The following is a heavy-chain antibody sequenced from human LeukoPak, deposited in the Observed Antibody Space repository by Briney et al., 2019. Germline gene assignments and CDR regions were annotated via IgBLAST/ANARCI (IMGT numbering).Heavy chain of an antibody. V-gene: IGHV3-74*01. CDR1: GFSFSNYW. Sequence: GGSLRLSCAASGFSFSNYWMHWVRQAPGKGLVWVSRVNSDGSITTYADSVKGRFTISRDNAKNTLYLQMNSLRAEDTTVYYCARPGDGFDYWGQGTLVTVSS. CDR2: VNSDGSIT. D-gene: IGHD3-10*01. CDR3: ARPGDGFDY. J-gene: IGHJ4*02.